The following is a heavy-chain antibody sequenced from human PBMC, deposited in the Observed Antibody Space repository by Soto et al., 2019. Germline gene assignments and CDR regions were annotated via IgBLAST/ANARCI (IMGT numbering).Heavy chain of an antibody. D-gene: IGHD5-12*01. Sequence: ASVKVSCKASGYTFTSYGISWVRQAPGQGLEWMGWISAYNGNTNYAQKLQGRVTMTTDTSTSTAYMELRSLRSDDTAVYYCARDPYSGYDGDGYFDYWGQGTLVTVSS. CDR3: ARDPYSGYDGDGYFDY. CDR1: GYTFTSYG. V-gene: IGHV1-18*01. CDR2: ISAYNGNT. J-gene: IGHJ4*02.